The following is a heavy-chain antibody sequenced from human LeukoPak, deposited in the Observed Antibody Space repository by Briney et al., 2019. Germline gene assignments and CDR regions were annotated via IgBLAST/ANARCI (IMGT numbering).Heavy chain of an antibody. Sequence: GGSLRLSCAASGFTFSSSGMHWVRQAPGKGLEWVAFISYDGSNRYYADSVKGRFTISRDNSKNTLYLQMNSLRAEDTAVYYCAKARIYCSGGSCYPYYFDYWGQGTLVTVSS. CDR1: GFTFSSSG. J-gene: IGHJ4*02. CDR2: ISYDGSNR. D-gene: IGHD2-15*01. CDR3: AKARIYCSGGSCYPYYFDY. V-gene: IGHV3-30*02.